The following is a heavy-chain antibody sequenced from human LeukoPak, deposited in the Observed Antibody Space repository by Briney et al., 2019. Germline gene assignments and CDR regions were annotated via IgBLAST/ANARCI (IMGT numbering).Heavy chain of an antibody. CDR1: GFTFSNAW. D-gene: IGHD2-21*01. J-gene: IGHJ4*02. CDR2: VKSKFNAGTT. CDR3: TTSFEDCGGDCFNY. Sequence: PGGSLRLSCAASGFTFSNAWVNWVRQAPGKGLEWVGRVKSKFNAGTTDYAAPVKGRFTISRDDSKNTVYLQMNSLKTEDTALYYCTTSFEDCGGDCFNYWGQGTLVTVSS. V-gene: IGHV3-15*01.